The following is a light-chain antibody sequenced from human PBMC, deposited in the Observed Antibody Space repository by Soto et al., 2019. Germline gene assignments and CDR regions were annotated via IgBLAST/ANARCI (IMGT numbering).Light chain of an antibody. CDR2: EVS. CDR3: CSYAGSYTHV. Sequence: QSALTQPASVSGSPGQSITISCTGTSSDVGGFHSVSWYQQHPGKAPKLIIYEVSNRPSGVSNRFSGSKSGNTASLTISGLQAEDEADYYCCSYAGSYTHVFGTGTKV. CDR1: SSDVGGFHS. J-gene: IGLJ1*01. V-gene: IGLV2-14*01.